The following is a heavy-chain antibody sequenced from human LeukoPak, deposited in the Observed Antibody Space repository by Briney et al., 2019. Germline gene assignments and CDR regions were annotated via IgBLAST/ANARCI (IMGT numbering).Heavy chain of an antibody. J-gene: IGHJ4*02. CDR2: ISGSGGST. CDR3: ANHMVRGVIKGY. D-gene: IGHD3-10*01. Sequence: PGGSLRLSCAASGFTFSSYAMSWVRQAPGKGLEWVSAISGSGGSTYYADSVKGRFTISRDNSKNTLYLQMNSLRAEDTAVYYCANHMVRGVIKGYWGQGTLVTVSS. V-gene: IGHV3-23*01. CDR1: GFTFSSYA.